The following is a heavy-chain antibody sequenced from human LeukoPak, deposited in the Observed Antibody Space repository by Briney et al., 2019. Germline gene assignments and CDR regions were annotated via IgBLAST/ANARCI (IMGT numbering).Heavy chain of an antibody. J-gene: IGHJ4*02. CDR1: GFSFSSYA. CDR2: ISGSGGST. CDR3: AKDLSYSTDWPYFDS. Sequence: PGGSLRLSCATSGFSFSSYAMSWVRQAPGKGLEWVSAISGSGGSTYYADSVKGRFTISRDKSKNTLYLQLNSLRAEDTAVYYCAKDLSYSTDWPYFDSWGQGTLVTVSS. D-gene: IGHD6-19*01. V-gene: IGHV3-23*01.